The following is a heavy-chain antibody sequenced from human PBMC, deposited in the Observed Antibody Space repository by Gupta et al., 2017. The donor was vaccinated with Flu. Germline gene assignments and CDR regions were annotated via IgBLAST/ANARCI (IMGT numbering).Heavy chain of an antibody. CDR1: RSA. D-gene: IGHD1-20*01. CDR2: IVPILGTV. V-gene: IGHV1-69*01. J-gene: IGHJ3*01. CDR3: ARGTGIRGTADAFHL. Sequence: RSALSWVRQAPGQGLEWMGVIVPILGTVNAAQKFQGRVTISADESTSTAYMELTTLTSEDTAVYYCARGTGIRGTADAFHLWGQGTMVSVSS.